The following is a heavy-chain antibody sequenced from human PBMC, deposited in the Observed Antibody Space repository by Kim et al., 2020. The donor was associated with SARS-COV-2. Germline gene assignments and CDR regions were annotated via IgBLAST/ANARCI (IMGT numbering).Heavy chain of an antibody. CDR3: CKTDYYYYYMDV. V-gene: IGHV3-23*01. Sequence: YYDGPVEGRFTTPKDHSKNTLYLTMNSLRAEDTAVYYCCKTDYYYYYMDVWGKGTTVTVSS. J-gene: IGHJ6*03.